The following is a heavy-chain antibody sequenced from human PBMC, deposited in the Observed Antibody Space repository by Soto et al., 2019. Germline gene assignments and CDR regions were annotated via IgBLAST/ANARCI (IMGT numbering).Heavy chain of an antibody. D-gene: IGHD2-2*01. J-gene: IGHJ5*02. V-gene: IGHV4-30-2*01. CDR2: IYHSGST. Sequence: PSETLSLTCAVSGGSIGSGGYSWSWIRQPPGKGLEWIGYIYHSGSTYYNPSLKSRVTISVDRSKNQFSLKLSSVTAADTAVYYCARVPDRWGQGTLVTGSS. CDR1: GGSIGSGGYS. CDR3: ARVPDR.